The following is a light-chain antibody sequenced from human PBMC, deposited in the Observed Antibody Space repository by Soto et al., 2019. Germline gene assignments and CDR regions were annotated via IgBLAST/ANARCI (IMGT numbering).Light chain of an antibody. Sequence: QSALTQPASVSGSPGQSITISCTGTSSDSGVYNYVSWYQQHPGKAPKLVICEVSNRPSGVSSRFSGSKSGNTASLTISGLRAEDEADYYCTSFTTTNIWVFGGGTKVTVL. CDR2: EVS. J-gene: IGLJ3*02. V-gene: IGLV2-14*01. CDR3: TSFTTTNIWV. CDR1: SSDSGVYNY.